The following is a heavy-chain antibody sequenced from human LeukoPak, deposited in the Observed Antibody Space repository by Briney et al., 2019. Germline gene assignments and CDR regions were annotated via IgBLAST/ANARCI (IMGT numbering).Heavy chain of an antibody. CDR2: IYRSGST. CDR3: ARGGGFYGSGTTHFDY. CDR1: GGSINSGSYG. D-gene: IGHD3-10*01. V-gene: IGHV4-30-2*01. Sequence: PSQTLSLTCAVSGGSINSGSYGWSWIRQPPGKGLEWIGYIYRSGSTLYNPSLKSRVTITIDKSKNQFSLKLNSVTAADTALYLCARGGGFYGSGTTHFDYWGQGALVTVSS. J-gene: IGHJ4*02.